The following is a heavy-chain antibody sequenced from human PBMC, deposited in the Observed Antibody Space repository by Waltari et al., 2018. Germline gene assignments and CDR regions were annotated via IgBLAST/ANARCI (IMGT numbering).Heavy chain of an antibody. Sequence: EVQLVESGGGLVKPGGSLRLSCVDSGFTFSTAWMHWVRQAPGKGLEWVGRIKAKPHGGTTVYATPVQGRFTISRDDSKNTVYLQMNSLKTEDTAIYYCGDFTAFDYWGQGSLVTVSS. J-gene: IGHJ4*02. CDR2: IKAKPHGGTT. CDR3: GDFTAFDY. V-gene: IGHV3-15*01. D-gene: IGHD2-8*02. CDR1: GFTFSTAW.